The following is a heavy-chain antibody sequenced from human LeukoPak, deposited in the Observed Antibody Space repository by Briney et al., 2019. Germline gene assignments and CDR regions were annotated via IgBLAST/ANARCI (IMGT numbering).Heavy chain of an antibody. CDR1: GGSISSDSYY. CDR2: MYYSGST. D-gene: IGHD5-18*01. V-gene: IGHV4-39*01. CDR3: ARTPFSVDTAIF. J-gene: IGHJ4*02. Sequence: SETLCLTCTVSGGSISSDSYYWSWIRQPPGKGLEWIGDMYYSGSTYYNPSLKSRVTISIDTSKNQFSLRLSSVIVADTAVYYCARTPFSVDTAIFWGQGTLVIVSS.